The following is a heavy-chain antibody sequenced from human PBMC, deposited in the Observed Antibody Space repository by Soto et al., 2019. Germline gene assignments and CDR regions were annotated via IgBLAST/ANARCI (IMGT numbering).Heavy chain of an antibody. CDR3: ARESEDLTSNFDY. Sequence: PGGSLRLSCAASGCTFSRYSMNWVRQAPGKGLEWVSSISSTTNYIYYGDSMKGRFTISRDNTKNSLYLEMNSLRAEDTAVYYCARESEDLTSNFDYWGQGTLVTVSS. V-gene: IGHV3-21*06. CDR2: ISSTTNYI. J-gene: IGHJ4*02. CDR1: GCTFSRYS.